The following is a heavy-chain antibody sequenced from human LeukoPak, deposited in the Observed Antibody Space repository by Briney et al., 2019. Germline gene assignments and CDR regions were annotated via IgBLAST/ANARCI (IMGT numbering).Heavy chain of an antibody. CDR1: GGTFSSYA. V-gene: IGHV1-69*05. D-gene: IGHD2-2*01. J-gene: IGHJ3*02. Sequence: GASVKVSCKASGGTFSSYAISWVRQAPGQGLEWMGGIIPIFGTANYAQKFQGRVTITTDESTSTAYMELSSLRSEDTAVYYCARGRDCSSTSCFSAFDIWGQGTMVTVSS. CDR3: ARGRDCSSTSCFSAFDI. CDR2: IIPIFGTA.